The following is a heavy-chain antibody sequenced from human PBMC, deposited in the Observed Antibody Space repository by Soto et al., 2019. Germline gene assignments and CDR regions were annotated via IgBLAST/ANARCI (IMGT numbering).Heavy chain of an antibody. CDR3: AGGTYGNGSEY. D-gene: IGHD6-19*01. Sequence: EVPLLVSGGGLVQPGGSLRLSCAASGFTFSSYALNWVRLAPGKGLEWVSGINNGGDSTNYAGSLRGRFTISRDNSKKALYLQMNSLRIEDTGVSFCAGGTYGNGSEYWGQRIIVTVAS. J-gene: IGHJ4*02. CDR2: INNGGDST. CDR1: GFTFSSYA. V-gene: IGHV3-23*03.